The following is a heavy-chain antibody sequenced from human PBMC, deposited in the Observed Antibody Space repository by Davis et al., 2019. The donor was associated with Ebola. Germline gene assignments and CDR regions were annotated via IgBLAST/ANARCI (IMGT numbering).Heavy chain of an antibody. CDR3: ARRLRWLGFDY. D-gene: IGHD4-23*01. V-gene: IGHV4-34*01. CDR1: GGSFSGYY. J-gene: IGHJ4*02. CDR2: INHSGST. Sequence: SETLSLTCAAYGGSFSGYYWSWIRQPPGKGLEWIGEINHSGSTNYNPSLKSRVTISVDTSKNQFSLKLSSVTAADTAVYYCARRLRWLGFDYWGQGTLVTVSS.